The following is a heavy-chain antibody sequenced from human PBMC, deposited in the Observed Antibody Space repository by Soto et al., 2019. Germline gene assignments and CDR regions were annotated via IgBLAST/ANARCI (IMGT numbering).Heavy chain of an antibody. J-gene: IGHJ3*02. Sequence: SGPTLVKPTQTLTLTCTFSGFSLSTSGVGVGWIRQPPGKALEWLALIYWDDDKRYSPSLKSRLTITKDTSKNQVVLKMTNMDPLDTATYYCAHTRPGPPQLPGLPPDPKNKKHGDAFDIWGQGTMVTVSS. CDR2: IYWDDDK. CDR1: GFSLSTSGVG. CDR3: AHTRPGPPQLPGLPPDPKNKKHGDAFDI. D-gene: IGHD4-17*01. V-gene: IGHV2-5*02.